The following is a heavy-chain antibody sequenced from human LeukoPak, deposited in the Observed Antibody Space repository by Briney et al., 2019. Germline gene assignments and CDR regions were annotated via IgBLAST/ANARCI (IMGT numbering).Heavy chain of an antibody. J-gene: IGHJ5*02. D-gene: IGHD5-12*01. V-gene: IGHV3-11*01. CDR1: GFTFSDYY. Sequence: GGSLRLSCAASGFTFSDYYMSWIRHAPGKGLEWVSYISSSGSTIYYADSVKGRFTISRDNAKNSLYLQMNSLRAEDTAVYYCARKGDIVATNWFDPWGQGTLVTVSS. CDR3: ARKGDIVATNWFDP. CDR2: ISSSGSTI.